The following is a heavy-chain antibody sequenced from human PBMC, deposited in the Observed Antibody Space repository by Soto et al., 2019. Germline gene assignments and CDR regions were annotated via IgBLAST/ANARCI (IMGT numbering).Heavy chain of an antibody. J-gene: IGHJ3*01. Sequence: GASVKVSCKASGYTFTSYGISWVRQAPGQGLEWMGWISAYNGNTNYAQKLQGRVTMTTDTSTSTAYMELRSLRSDDTAVYYCAGVGQPIYLLVGAFDLWGNGTLVTVSS. D-gene: IGHD2-2*02. CDR2: ISAYNGNT. CDR3: AGVGQPIYLLVGAFDL. V-gene: IGHV1-18*01. CDR1: GYTFTSYG.